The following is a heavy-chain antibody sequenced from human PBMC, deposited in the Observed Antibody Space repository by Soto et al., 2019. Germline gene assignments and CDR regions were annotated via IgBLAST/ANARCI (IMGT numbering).Heavy chain of an antibody. CDR1: GGSLSSGNFY. J-gene: IGHJ6*03. CDR2: IYYSGST. V-gene: IGHV4-31*11. Sequence: QVQLQESGPGLVRPSQTLSLTCAVSGGSLSSGNFYWNWIRQHPGKGLEWIGYIYYSGSTYYNPSLNSRVTISEDTSNNQFSLKLGSVTAADTAVYYCAREVPAAMGGVPYYYMDVWGKGTTVTVSS. D-gene: IGHD2-2*01. CDR3: AREVPAAMGGVPYYYMDV.